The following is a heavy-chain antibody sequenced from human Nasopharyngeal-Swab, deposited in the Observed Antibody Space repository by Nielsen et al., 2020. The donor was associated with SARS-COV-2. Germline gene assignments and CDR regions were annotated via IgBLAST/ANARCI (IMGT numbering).Heavy chain of an antibody. J-gene: IGHJ6*03. Sequence: WIRQPPGKGLEWVANIKQDGSEKYYVDSVKGRFTISRDNAKNSLYLQMNSLRAEDTAVYYCARGASGYYDFWSGYYRYYYYYHMDVWGKGTTVTVSS. D-gene: IGHD3-3*01. V-gene: IGHV3-7*01. CDR2: IKQDGSEK. CDR3: ARGASGYYDFWSGYYRYYYYYHMDV.